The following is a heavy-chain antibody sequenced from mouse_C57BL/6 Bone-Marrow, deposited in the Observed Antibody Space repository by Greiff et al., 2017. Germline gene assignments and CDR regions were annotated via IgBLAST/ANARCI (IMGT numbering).Heavy chain of an antibody. Sequence: EVKLMESGPGLAKPSQTLSLTCSVTGYSITSDYWNWIRKFPGHKLEYMGYISYSGSTYYNPSLKSRISITRDTSTYQYYLQLNSVTTEDTATYYCARGVSLYGSLWYFDVWGTGTTVTVSS. J-gene: IGHJ1*03. D-gene: IGHD1-1*01. CDR3: ARGVSLYGSLWYFDV. V-gene: IGHV3-8*01. CDR2: ISYSGST. CDR1: GYSITSDY.